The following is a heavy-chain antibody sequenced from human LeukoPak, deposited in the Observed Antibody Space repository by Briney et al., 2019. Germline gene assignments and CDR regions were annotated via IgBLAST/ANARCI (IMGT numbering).Heavy chain of an antibody. D-gene: IGHD4-17*01. J-gene: IGHJ4*02. CDR2: IYYSGST. CDR3: ARLPTVTFFDY. V-gene: IGHV4-39*01. Sequence: SETLSLTCTVSGGSISSSSYYWGWIRQPPGKGLAWIGSIYYSGSTYHNPSLKSRVTISVDTSKNQFSLRLSSVTAADTAVYYCARLPTVTFFDYWGQGTLVTVSS. CDR1: GGSISSSSYY.